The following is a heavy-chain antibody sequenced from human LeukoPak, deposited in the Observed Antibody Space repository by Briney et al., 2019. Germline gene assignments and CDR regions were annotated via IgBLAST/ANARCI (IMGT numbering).Heavy chain of an antibody. CDR2: ISSSSSYI. CDR3: ARDRYDSGASDH. J-gene: IGHJ4*02. Sequence: GGSLRLSCAASGFTFSSYSMNWVRQAPGKGLEWVSSISSSSSYIYYADSVKGRFTISRDNAKNSLYLQMNSLRAEDTAVYYCARDRYDSGASDHWGRGTLVTVSS. V-gene: IGHV3-21*01. CDR1: GFTFSSYS. D-gene: IGHD3-22*01.